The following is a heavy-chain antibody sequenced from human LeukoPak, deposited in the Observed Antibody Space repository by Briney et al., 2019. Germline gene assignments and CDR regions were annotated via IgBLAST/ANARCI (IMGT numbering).Heavy chain of an antibody. D-gene: IGHD4-11*01. J-gene: IGHJ5*02. CDR3: AREGGSMTTVSGWFDP. CDR2: INPNSGGT. Sequence: ASVKVSCKVSGYTFTGYYMHWVRQAPGQGLEWMGWINPNSGGTNYAQKFQRRVTMTRDTSISTAYMELSGLRSDDTAVYYCAREGGSMTTVSGWFDPWGQGTLVTVSS. V-gene: IGHV1-2*02. CDR1: GYTFTGYY.